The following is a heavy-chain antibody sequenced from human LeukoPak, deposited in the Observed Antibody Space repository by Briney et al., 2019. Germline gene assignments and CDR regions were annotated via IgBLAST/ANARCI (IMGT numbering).Heavy chain of an antibody. CDR2: INPNSGGT. J-gene: IGHJ4*02. Sequence: ASVKVSCKASGYTFTGYYMHWVRQAPGQGLEWMGWINPNSGGTNYAQKFQGRVTMTRDTSISTAYMELSRLRSDDTAVYYCARQPGSWYDPDYFDYWGQGTLVTVSS. V-gene: IGHV1-2*02. D-gene: IGHD6-13*01. CDR3: ARQPGSWYDPDYFDY. CDR1: GYTFTGYY.